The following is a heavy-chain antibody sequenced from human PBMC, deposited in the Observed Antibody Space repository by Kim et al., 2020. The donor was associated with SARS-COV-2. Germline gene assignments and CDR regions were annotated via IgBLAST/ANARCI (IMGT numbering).Heavy chain of an antibody. V-gene: IGHV4-59*01. CDR1: GGSISSYY. CDR3: ARVKVREANFAVIAEYYSDY. J-gene: IGHJ4*02. Sequence: SETLSLTCTVSGGSISSYYWSWIRQPPGKGLEWIGYIYYSGSTNYNPSLKSRVTISVDTSKNQFSLKLSSVTAADTAVYYCARVKVREANFAVIAEYYSDYWGQGTLVTVSS. D-gene: IGHD3-10*01. CDR2: IYYSGST.